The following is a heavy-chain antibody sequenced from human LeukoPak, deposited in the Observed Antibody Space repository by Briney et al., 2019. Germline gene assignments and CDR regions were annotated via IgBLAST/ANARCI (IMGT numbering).Heavy chain of an antibody. CDR1: GFIFSSHD. CDR2: ISTSSRI. V-gene: IGHV3-48*02. CDR3: ARDVRGNSFSDY. Sequence: PGGSLRLSCAASGFIFSSHDMNWVRQAPGKGLKWVSYISTSSRIYYADSVRGRFTISRDNAKNSLYLQMHSLRDEDTALYYCARDVRGNSFSDYWGQGTLVTVSS. J-gene: IGHJ4*02. D-gene: IGHD4-23*01.